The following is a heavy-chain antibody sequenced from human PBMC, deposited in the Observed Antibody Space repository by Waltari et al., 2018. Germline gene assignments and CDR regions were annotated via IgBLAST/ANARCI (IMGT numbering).Heavy chain of an antibody. CDR3: AKDRVHRSSWKFVPFDY. CDR1: GFTFSSYG. D-gene: IGHD6-13*01. J-gene: IGHJ4*02. Sequence: QVQLVESGGGVVQPGGSLRLSCAASGFTFSSYGLHWVRQATGKGLEWVAFIRYDGSNKYYADSVKGRFTISRDNSKNTLYLQMNSLRAEDTAVYYCAKDRVHRSSWKFVPFDYWGQGTLVTVSS. V-gene: IGHV3-30*02. CDR2: IRYDGSNK.